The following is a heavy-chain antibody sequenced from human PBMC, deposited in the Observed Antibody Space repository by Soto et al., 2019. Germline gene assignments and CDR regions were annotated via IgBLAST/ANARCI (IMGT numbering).Heavy chain of an antibody. CDR2: IIPILGIA. CDR3: ARGEYCSSTSCYYYYYYYMDV. D-gene: IGHD2-2*01. Sequence: ASVKVSCKASGGTFGSYTISWVRQAPGQGLEWMGRIIPILGIANYAQKFQGRVTITADKSTSTAYMELSSLRSEDTAVYYCARGEYCSSTSCYYYYYYYMDVWGKGTTVTVS. J-gene: IGHJ6*03. CDR1: GGTFGSYT. V-gene: IGHV1-69*02.